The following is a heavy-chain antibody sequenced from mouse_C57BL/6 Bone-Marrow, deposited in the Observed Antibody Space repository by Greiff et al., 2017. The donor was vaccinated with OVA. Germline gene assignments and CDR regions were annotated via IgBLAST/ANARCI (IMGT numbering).Heavy chain of an antibody. D-gene: IGHD1-1*01. V-gene: IGHV3-6*01. CDR2: ISYDGSN. CDR3: ARASLLRYQYYFDY. J-gene: IGHJ2*01. CDR1: GYSITSGYY. Sequence: DVQLQESGPGLVKPSQSLSLTCSVTGYSITSGYYWNWIRQFPGNKLEWMGYISYDGSNNYNPSLKNRISITRDTSKNQFFLKLNSVTTEDTATYYGARASLLRYQYYFDYWGQGTTLTVSS.